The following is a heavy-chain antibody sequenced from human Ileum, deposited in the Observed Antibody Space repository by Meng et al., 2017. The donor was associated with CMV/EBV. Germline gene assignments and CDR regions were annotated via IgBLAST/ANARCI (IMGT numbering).Heavy chain of an antibody. D-gene: IGHD2-8*01. V-gene: IGHV1-18*01. J-gene: IGHJ4*02. CDR1: GYTFTNWL. CDR3: AEGGGVLDY. CDR2: ISTSSGNT. Sequence: ASVKVSCKTSGYTFTNWLITWVRQAPGQGLAWMGSISTSSGNTHYAQNLQGRVTMTRDTSTNTAYMELRNLRSDDTAVYFCAEGGGVLDYWGQGTLVTVSS.